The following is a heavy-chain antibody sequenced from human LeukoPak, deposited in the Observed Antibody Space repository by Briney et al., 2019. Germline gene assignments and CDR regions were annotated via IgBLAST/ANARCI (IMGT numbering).Heavy chain of an antibody. J-gene: IGHJ6*02. CDR3: ARGRSGADYYYYGMDV. V-gene: IGHV1-8*01. CDR2: MNPNSGNT. Sequence: APVKVSCKASGGTFTSYDINWVRQATGQGLEWMGWMNPNSGNTGYAQKFQGRVTMTRNTSISTAYMELSSLRSEDTAVYYCARGRSGADYYYYGMDVWGQGTTVTVSS. CDR1: GGTFTSYD. D-gene: IGHD1-1*01.